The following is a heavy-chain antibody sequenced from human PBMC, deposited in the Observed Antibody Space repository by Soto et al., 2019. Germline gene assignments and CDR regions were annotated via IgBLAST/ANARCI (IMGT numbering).Heavy chain of an antibody. V-gene: IGHV3-7*01. J-gene: IGHJ5*02. D-gene: IGHD3-10*01. CDR1: GFTFSSYW. CDR2: IKQDGSEK. CDR3: ARDSITGKYYYGSGSYWGWFDP. Sequence: PGGSLRLSCAASGFTFSSYWMSWVRQAPGKGLEWVANIKQDGSEKYYVDSVKGRFTISRDNAKNSLYLQMNSLRAEDTAVYYCARDSITGKYYYGSGSYWGWFDPWGQGTLVTVSS.